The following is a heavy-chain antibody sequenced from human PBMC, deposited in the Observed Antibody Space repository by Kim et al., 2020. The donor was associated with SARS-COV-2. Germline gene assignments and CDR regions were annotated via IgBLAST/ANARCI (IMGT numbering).Heavy chain of an antibody. V-gene: IGHV3-66*01. J-gene: IGHJ4*02. Sequence: GGSLRLSCAASGFTVSSNYMSWVRQAPGKGLEWVSIIYSGCSNNYADYVKGRFTISRDNSKNTLYLQMNSLRAEDTAVYYCASALGGYFDFWGQGTLVTVSS. CDR3: ASALGGYFDF. CDR1: GFTVSSNY. CDR2: IYSGCSN.